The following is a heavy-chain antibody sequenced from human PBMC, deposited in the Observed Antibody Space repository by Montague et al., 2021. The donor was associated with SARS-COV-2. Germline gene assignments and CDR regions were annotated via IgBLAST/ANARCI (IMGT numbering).Heavy chain of an antibody. D-gene: IGHD3-3*01. J-gene: IGHJ4*02. CDR3: ARGARTGGNYECWGGYHTSPLDY. Sequence: SETLSLTCAVYGGSFSGYYWSWIRQPPGKGLEWIGEVKDSGSTNYIPSLTSRVAISVDTSKNQFSLKLRSVTAADTAVYFCARGARTGGNYECWGGYHTSPLDYWSQGTLVTVSS. V-gene: IGHV4-34*01. CDR2: VKDSGST. CDR1: GGSFSGYY.